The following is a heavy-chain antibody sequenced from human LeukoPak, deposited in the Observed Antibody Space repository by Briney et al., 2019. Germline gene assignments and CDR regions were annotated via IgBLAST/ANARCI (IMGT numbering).Heavy chain of an antibody. Sequence: GGSLRLSCAASGFTFSSYSMNWVRQAPGKGLGWVSSITRSSSYIYYAVSVKGRFTTSRDNAKNSLYLQMDSLRVEDTAEYYCARDPYSGNYGAYYYYYMDVWGKGTTVTVSS. CDR2: ITRSSSYI. V-gene: IGHV3-21*06. CDR3: ARDPYSGNYGAYYYYYMDV. D-gene: IGHD1-26*01. CDR1: GFTFSSYS. J-gene: IGHJ6*03.